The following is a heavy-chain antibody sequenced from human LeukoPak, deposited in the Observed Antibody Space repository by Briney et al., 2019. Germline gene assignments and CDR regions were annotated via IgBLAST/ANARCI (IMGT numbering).Heavy chain of an antibody. CDR1: GFAFNTYA. CDR3: TKAGCTGTSCYSNY. CDR2: ISGGGDST. J-gene: IGHJ4*02. Sequence: GGSLRLSCAASGFAFNTYAMNWVRQAPGRGLEWVSVISGGGDSTHYADSVKGRFTISRDNSKNTLYLQMNGLRAEDTAVYYGTKAGCTGTSCYSNYWGQGTLVTVSS. V-gene: IGHV3-23*01. D-gene: IGHD2-2*01.